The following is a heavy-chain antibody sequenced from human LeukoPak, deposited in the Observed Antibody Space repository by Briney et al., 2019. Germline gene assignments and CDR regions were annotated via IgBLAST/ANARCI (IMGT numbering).Heavy chain of an antibody. CDR3: ARGGGAAAGQKFDY. D-gene: IGHD6-13*01. CDR2: IYTSGST. Sequence: SETLSLTCTVSGGSISSGSYYWSWIRQPAGKGLEWIGRIYTSGSTNYNPSLKSRVTISVDTSKNQFSLKLSSVTAADRAVYYCARGGGAAAGQKFDYWGQGTLVTVSS. CDR1: GGSISSGSYY. V-gene: IGHV4-61*02. J-gene: IGHJ4*02.